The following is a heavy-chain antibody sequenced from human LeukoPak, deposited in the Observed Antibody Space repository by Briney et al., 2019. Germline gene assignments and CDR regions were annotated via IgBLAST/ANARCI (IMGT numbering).Heavy chain of an antibody. Sequence: PGGSLRLSCAVSGFTFSSYWMNWVRQAPGKGLEWVANIKEDGSEKNYVDSVKGRFTISRDNAKNSLYLQMNSLRAEDTAVYYCARVRYTDVWGKGTTVTVSS. J-gene: IGHJ6*03. CDR1: GFTFSSYW. V-gene: IGHV3-7*01. CDR2: IKEDGSEK. CDR3: ARVRYTDV.